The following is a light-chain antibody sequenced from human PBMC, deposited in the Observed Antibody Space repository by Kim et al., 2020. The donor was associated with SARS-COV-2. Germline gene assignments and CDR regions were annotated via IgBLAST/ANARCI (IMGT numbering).Light chain of an antibody. CDR3: AAWDDSLKGV. CDR2: SNN. V-gene: IGLV1-44*01. J-gene: IGLJ2*01. CDR1: NSNIASNT. Sequence: GQRVTISCTGSNSNIASNTVTWYQQLAGTAPKLLIYSNNQRPAGVPDRFSGSKAGTAASLAISGLQSEDEADYYCAAWDDSLKGVFGGGTQLTVL.